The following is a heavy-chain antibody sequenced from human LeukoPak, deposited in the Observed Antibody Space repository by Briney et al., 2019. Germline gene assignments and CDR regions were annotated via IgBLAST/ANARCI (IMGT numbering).Heavy chain of an antibody. Sequence: SETLSLTCAVSGYSISSGYYWGWMRRPPGKGLEWIGSMYHSGSTYYNPCLKSRVIISVERSKKQFSLKLSSVTAADTAVYYCARQIVVVPAAEGSDWFDPWGQGTLVTVSS. CDR3: ARQIVVVPAAEGSDWFDP. J-gene: IGHJ5*02. V-gene: IGHV4-38-2*01. D-gene: IGHD2-2*01. CDR1: GYSISSGYY. CDR2: MYHSGST.